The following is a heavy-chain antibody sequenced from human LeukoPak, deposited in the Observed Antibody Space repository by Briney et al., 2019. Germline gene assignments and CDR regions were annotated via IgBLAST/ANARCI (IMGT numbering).Heavy chain of an antibody. D-gene: IGHD6-13*01. CDR1: GDSISSGSYY. Sequence: KASETLSLTCTVSGDSISSGSYYWSWIRQPAGEGLEWIGRIYTSGTTNYNPSLKSRVTISVDTSKNQFSLRVSSETAADTAVYYCARETLAAAGVFDYWGQGTLVTVSS. CDR3: ARETLAAAGVFDY. CDR2: IYTSGTT. J-gene: IGHJ4*02. V-gene: IGHV4-61*02.